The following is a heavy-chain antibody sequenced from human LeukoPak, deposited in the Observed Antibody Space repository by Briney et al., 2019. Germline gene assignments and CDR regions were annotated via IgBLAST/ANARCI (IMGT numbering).Heavy chain of an antibody. CDR2: IYYSGST. CDR3: ARRAIAVAVDCYFDL. Sequence: SETLSLTCTVSGGSISSYYRSWIRQPPGKGLEWIGYIYYSGSTNYNPSLKSRVTISVDTSKNQFSLKLSSVTAADTAVYYCARRAIAVAVDCYFDLWGRGTLVTVSS. D-gene: IGHD6-19*01. J-gene: IGHJ2*01. V-gene: IGHV4-59*08. CDR1: GGSISSYY.